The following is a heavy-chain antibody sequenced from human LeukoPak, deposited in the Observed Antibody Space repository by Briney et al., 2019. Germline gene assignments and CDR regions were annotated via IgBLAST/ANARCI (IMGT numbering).Heavy chain of an antibody. D-gene: IGHD6-19*01. CDR3: ARDRDSSGWHVADY. Sequence: ASVKVSCKASGYTFRSYDITWVRQAPGQGLEWMGWISPNNGNTNYAQKFQGRVTMTTDTPTSTAYMEMRSLRSDDTVVYYCARDRDSSGWHVADYWGQGTLVTVSS. V-gene: IGHV1-18*01. CDR2: ISPNNGNT. CDR1: GYTFRSYD. J-gene: IGHJ4*02.